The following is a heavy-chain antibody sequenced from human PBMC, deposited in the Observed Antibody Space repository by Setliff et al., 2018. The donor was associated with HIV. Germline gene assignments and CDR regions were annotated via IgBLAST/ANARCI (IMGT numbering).Heavy chain of an antibody. CDR3: VTGRDAYKTGY. V-gene: IGHV4-39*01. D-gene: IGHD2-15*01. Sequence: SETLSLTCTVSGGSISSTAYYWGWIRQPPGKGLEWIGSVYYTGRSFFNPSLKSRLTMSVDRSKNQFSLKLTSVTAADTAVYYCVTGRDAYKTGYWGQGILVTVSS. CDR1: GGSISSTAYY. CDR2: VYYTGRS. J-gene: IGHJ4*02.